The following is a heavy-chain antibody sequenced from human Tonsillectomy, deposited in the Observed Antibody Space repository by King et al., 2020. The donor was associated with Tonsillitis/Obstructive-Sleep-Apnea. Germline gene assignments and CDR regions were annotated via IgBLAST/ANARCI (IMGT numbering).Heavy chain of an antibody. D-gene: IGHD3-3*01. CDR1: GFTFGDYA. CDR3: TRPRITIFGVVIIQLDY. V-gene: IGHV3-49*04. J-gene: IGHJ4*02. CDR2: IRSKAYGGTT. Sequence: QLVQSGGGLVQPGRSLRLSCTGSGFTFGDYAMSWVRQAPGKGLEWVGFIRSKAYGGTTEYAASVKGRLTIPRDDSKSIAYLQMNSLKTEDTAVYYCTRPRITIFGVVIIQLDYWGQGTLVTVSS.